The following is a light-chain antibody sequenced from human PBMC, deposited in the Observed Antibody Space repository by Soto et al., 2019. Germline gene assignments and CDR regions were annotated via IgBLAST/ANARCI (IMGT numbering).Light chain of an antibody. V-gene: IGLV1-47*02. CDR3: SSWDGSLSGDV. CDR1: SSNIGSNY. J-gene: IGLJ1*01. Sequence: QSVLTQPPSASGTPGQGVTISCSGRSSNIGSNYVYWYQQLPGTAPKLLIYNNSQRPSGVPDRFSASKSGTSASLAIRGLRSDDEADYYCSSWDGSLSGDVFGAGTKVTVL. CDR2: NNS.